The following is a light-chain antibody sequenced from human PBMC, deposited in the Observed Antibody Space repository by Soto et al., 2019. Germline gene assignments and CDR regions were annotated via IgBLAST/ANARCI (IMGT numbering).Light chain of an antibody. Sequence: QSVLTQSPSASASLGASVKLTCTLSSGHSSYAIAWHQQQPEKGPRYLMKLNSDGTHSKGDGIPVRFSGSSSGAERYLTISRLQSEDEADYYCQTWGTGIYVFGGGTKLTVL. J-gene: IGLJ7*01. CDR1: SGHSSYA. V-gene: IGLV4-69*01. CDR2: LNSDGTH. CDR3: QTWGTGIYV.